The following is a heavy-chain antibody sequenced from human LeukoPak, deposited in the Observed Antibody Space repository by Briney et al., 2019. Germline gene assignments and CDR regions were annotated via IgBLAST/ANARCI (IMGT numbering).Heavy chain of an antibody. CDR1: GDSITGHY. V-gene: IGHV4-59*11. D-gene: IGHD1-14*01. CDR2: ISHIGST. Sequence: PSETLSLTCSVSGDSITGHYLTWIRQPPGNGLEWIGYISHIGSTNYNPSLKSRDTISVDTSKNQFSLKLTSVTAADTALYYCARDRISINALDMWGQGTMVTVSS. J-gene: IGHJ3*02. CDR3: ARDRISINALDM.